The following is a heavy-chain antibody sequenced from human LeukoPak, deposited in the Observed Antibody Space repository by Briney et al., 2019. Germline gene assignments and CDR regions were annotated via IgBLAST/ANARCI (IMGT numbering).Heavy chain of an antibody. CDR2: IYYSGST. CDR1: GGSISSGDYY. CDR3: ARQRETYGDYLN. D-gene: IGHD4-17*01. J-gene: IGHJ4*02. V-gene: IGHV4-30-4*01. Sequence: SETLSLTCTVSGGSISSGDYYWSWIRQPPGKGLEWIGYIYYSGSTYYNPSLKSRVTISVDTSKNQFSLKLSSVTAADTAEYYCARQRETYGDYLNWGQGTLVTVSS.